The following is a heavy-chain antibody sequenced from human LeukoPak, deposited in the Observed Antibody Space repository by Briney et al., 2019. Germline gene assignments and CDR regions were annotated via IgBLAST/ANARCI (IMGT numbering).Heavy chain of an antibody. V-gene: IGHV3-13*01. D-gene: IGHD1-1*01. CDR1: GFTFSSYA. Sequence: GGSLRLSCAASGFTFSSYAMTWVRQPTGQGLEWVSTIGTASDTYYPGSVEGRFTLSRDNAKNSLYLQMNSLTAGDTAVYYCARGPPRGKYYYMDVWGKGTTVTVSS. CDR2: IGTASDT. CDR3: ARGPPRGKYYYMDV. J-gene: IGHJ6*03.